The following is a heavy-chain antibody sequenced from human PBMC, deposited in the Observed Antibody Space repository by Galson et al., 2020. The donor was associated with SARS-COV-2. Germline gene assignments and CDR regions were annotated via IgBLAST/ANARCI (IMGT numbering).Heavy chain of an antibody. D-gene: IGHD4-4*01. J-gene: IGHJ4*02. V-gene: IGHV3-48*03. CDR1: GFTFSSYE. Sequence: GGSLRLSCAASGFTFSSYEMNWVRQAPGKGLEWVSYISSSGSTIYYADSVKGRFTISRDNAKNSLYLQMNSLRAEDTAVYYCAREPYSNYGGFDYWGQGTLVTVSS. CDR3: AREPYSNYGGFDY. CDR2: ISSSGSTI.